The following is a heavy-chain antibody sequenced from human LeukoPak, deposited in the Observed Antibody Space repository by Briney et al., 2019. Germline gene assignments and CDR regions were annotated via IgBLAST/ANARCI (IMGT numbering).Heavy chain of an antibody. D-gene: IGHD2-2*01. CDR2: ISGSGAST. J-gene: IGHJ4*02. V-gene: IGHV3-23*01. CDR3: AKDSFSSR. CDR1: GFTFSSYA. Sequence: GGSLRLSCAASGFTFSSYAMSWVRQAPGKGLEFVSTISGSGASTYYGDSVKGRFTISRDNSKNTLHMNSLSAEDTAIYYCAKDSFSSRWGQGTLVTVSS.